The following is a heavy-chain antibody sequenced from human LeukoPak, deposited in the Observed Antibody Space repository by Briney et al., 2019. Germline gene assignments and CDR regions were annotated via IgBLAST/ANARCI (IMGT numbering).Heavy chain of an antibody. CDR3: TRDPIKQCLYNGMAA. V-gene: IGHV3-49*04. J-gene: IGHJ6*02. CDR2: IRSKTYGGTT. D-gene: IGHD2-2*01. CDR1: GFTFGDHA. Sequence: GGSLRLSCTASGFTFGDHAMSWVRQAPGKGLEWVGFIRSKTYGGTTEYAASVKGRFTISRDDSKSIAYLQMNSLKTEDTAVFFGTRDPIKQCLYNGMAAGAQGPTAPV.